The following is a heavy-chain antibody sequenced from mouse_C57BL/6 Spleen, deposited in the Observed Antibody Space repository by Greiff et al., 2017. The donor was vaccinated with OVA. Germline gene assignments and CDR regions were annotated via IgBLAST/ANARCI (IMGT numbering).Heavy chain of an antibody. D-gene: IGHD1-1*01. Sequence: LVESGAELARPGASVKLSCKASGYTFPSSGISWVKQRTGQGLEWIGEIYPRSGNTYYNEKFKGKATLTAAKSSSTAYMELRSLTSEDSAVYFCGIYYYGSSYDAMDYWGQGTTVTVSS. CDR2: IYPRSGNT. J-gene: IGHJ4*01. CDR1: GYTFPSSG. CDR3: GIYYYGSSYDAMDY. V-gene: IGHV1-81*01.